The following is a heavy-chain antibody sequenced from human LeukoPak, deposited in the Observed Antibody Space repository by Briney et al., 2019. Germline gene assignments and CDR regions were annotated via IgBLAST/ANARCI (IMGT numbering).Heavy chain of an antibody. Sequence: PGESLKISCKGSGYSFTSYWIGWVRQMPGKGLEWMGIIYPGDSDTRYSPSFQGQVTLSADKSISTAYLQWSSLKASDTAMYYCARLKYSSTWPFDPWGQGTLVTVSS. D-gene: IGHD6-6*01. CDR2: IYPGDSDT. CDR1: GYSFTSYW. J-gene: IGHJ5*02. V-gene: IGHV5-51*01. CDR3: ARLKYSSTWPFDP.